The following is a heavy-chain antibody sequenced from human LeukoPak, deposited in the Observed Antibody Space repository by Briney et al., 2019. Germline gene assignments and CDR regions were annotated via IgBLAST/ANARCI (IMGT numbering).Heavy chain of an antibody. V-gene: IGHV1-69*13. CDR3: ARVLHYDSSGYYYYYYYYMDV. Sequence: SVKVSCKASGYTFTSYGISWVRQAPGQGLEWMGGIIPIFGTANYAQKFQGRVTITADESTSTAYMELSSLRSEDTAVYYCARVLHYDSSGYYYYYYYYMDVWGKGTTVTVSS. CDR1: GYTFTSYG. CDR2: IIPIFGTA. D-gene: IGHD3-22*01. J-gene: IGHJ6*03.